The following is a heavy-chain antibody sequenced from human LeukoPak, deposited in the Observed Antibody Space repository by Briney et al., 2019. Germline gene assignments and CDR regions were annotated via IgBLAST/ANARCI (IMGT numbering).Heavy chain of an antibody. J-gene: IGHJ5*02. CDR2: IYPDDSYT. V-gene: IGHV5-51*01. CDR1: GYSFTSYW. D-gene: IGHD3-10*01. CDR3: ARFGAGRRITMVRAHRFDP. Sequence: ESLKISCKGSGYSFTSYWIGWVRQMPGKGPEWMGIIYPDDSYTRFSPSFQGQVTISADKSISTAYLQWSSLKASDTAMYYCARFGAGRRITMVRAHRFDPWGQGTLVTVSS.